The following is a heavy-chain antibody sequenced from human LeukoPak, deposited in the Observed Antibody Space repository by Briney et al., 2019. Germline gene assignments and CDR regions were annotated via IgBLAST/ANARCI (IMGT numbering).Heavy chain of an antibody. V-gene: IGHV3-21*01. J-gene: IGHJ3*02. Sequence: GESLRLSCAASGFAFSSYSMSWVRQAPGKGLEWVSSINVSPAYISYADSVKGRFAISRDNAKNSLYLQMNSLRAEDTAVYLCARDLNWGAGALDIWGQGTMVSVSS. CDR2: INVSPAYI. CDR1: GFAFSSYS. CDR3: ARDLNWGAGALDI. D-gene: IGHD7-27*01.